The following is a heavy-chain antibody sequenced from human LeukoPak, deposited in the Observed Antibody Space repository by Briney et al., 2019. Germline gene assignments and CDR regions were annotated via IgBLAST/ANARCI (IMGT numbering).Heavy chain of an antibody. CDR1: GYSFTSYW. J-gene: IGHJ3*02. D-gene: IGHD2-15*01. V-gene: IGHV5-51*01. Sequence: GESLKISCKGSGYSFTSYWIGWVRQMPGKGLEWMGIIYPGDSDTRYSPSFQGQVTISADKSISTAYLQWSSLKASDTAMYYCARGGDIVVRTLDAFDIWGQGTMVTVSS. CDR2: IYPGDSDT. CDR3: ARGGDIVVRTLDAFDI.